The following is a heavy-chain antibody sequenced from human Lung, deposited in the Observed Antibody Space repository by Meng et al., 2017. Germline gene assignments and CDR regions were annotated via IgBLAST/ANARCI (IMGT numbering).Heavy chain of an antibody. Sequence: HGQLTQWGGGLLKPSETLSLTCAVYGGSFSGYYWSWIRQPPGKGLEWIGEIIDSGSTNYNPSLKSRVTISVDTSKNQFSLRVTSVTAADRAVYYCVRRTYSSGWYFDYWGQGTLVTVSS. CDR2: IIDSGST. D-gene: IGHD6-19*01. J-gene: IGHJ4*02. CDR3: VRRTYSSGWYFDY. CDR1: GGSFSGYY. V-gene: IGHV4-34*02.